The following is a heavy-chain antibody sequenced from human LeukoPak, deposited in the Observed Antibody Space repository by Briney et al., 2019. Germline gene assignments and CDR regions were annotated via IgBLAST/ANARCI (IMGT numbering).Heavy chain of an antibody. CDR2: INDNGGRT. CDR1: GFTSSSYA. D-gene: IGHD1-26*01. CDR3: VKDVGGSYAFDY. J-gene: IGHJ4*02. Sequence: GGSLRLSCSASGFTSSSYAMHWVRQAPGKGLEYVSGINDNGGRTHYGDSVKGRFSISRDNSKNTLHLQMSTLRAEDTALYYCVKDVGGSYAFDYWGQGILVTVAS. V-gene: IGHV3-64D*09.